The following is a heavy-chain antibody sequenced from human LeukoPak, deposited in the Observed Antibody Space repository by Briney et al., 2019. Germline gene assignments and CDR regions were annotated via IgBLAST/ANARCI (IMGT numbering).Heavy chain of an antibody. Sequence: SETLSLTCTVSGGSISSYYWGCIRQPPGKGLEWIGSIYHSGSTYYNPSLKSRVTISVDTSKNQFSLKLSSVTAADTAVYYCARVGALQAGIWGQGTLVTVSS. CDR3: ARVGALQAGI. D-gene: IGHD3-16*01. CDR1: GGSISSYY. J-gene: IGHJ4*02. CDR2: IYHSGST. V-gene: IGHV4-38-2*02.